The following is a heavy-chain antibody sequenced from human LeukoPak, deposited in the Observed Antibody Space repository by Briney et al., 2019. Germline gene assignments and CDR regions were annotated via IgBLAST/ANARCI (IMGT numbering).Heavy chain of an antibody. CDR1: GFTFSSYS. J-gene: IGHJ4*02. Sequence: GGSLRLSCAASGFTFSSYSMNWVRQAPGKGLEWVSSISSSSSYIYYADSVKGRFTISRDNAKNSLYLQMNSLRAEDTAVYYCARPKSRNGDYFDYWGQGTLVTVSS. CDR3: ARPKSRNGDYFDY. CDR2: ISSSSSYI. V-gene: IGHV3-21*01. D-gene: IGHD4-17*01.